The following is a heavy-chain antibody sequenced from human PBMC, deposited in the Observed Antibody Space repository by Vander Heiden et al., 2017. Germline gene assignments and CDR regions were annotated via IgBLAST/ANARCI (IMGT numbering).Heavy chain of an antibody. CDR3: TTRPPRRARSGAFDI. Sequence: EVQLVEPGGGLVKPGGSLRLSCTASGFTFRNAWMNWVRQAPGKGLEWVGRIKSKTDGGTTDYAAPVKGRFTISRDDSKNTLYLQMNSLKTEDTAVYYCTTRPPRRARSGAFDIWGQGTMVTVSS. V-gene: IGHV3-15*07. D-gene: IGHD1-26*01. J-gene: IGHJ3*02. CDR2: IKSKTDGGTT. CDR1: GFTFRNAW.